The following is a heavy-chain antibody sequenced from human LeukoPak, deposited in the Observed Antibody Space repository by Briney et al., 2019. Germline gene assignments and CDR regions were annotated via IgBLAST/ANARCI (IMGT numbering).Heavy chain of an antibody. D-gene: IGHD3-10*01. CDR3: ARGYYGSGSYYVLDY. J-gene: IGHJ4*02. CDR2: INPNSGGT. V-gene: IGHV1-2*06. CDR1: GYTFTVYY. Sequence: ASVKVSCKASGYTFTVYYMHWVRQAPGQGLEWMGRINPNSGGTNYAQKFQGRVTMTRDTSISTAYMELSRLRSDDTAVYYCARGYYGSGSYYVLDYWGQGTLVTVSS.